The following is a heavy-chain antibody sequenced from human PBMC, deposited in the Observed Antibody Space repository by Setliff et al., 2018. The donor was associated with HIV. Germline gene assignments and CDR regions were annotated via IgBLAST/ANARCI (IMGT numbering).Heavy chain of an antibody. CDR2: INPKSGNT. J-gene: IGHJ3*02. D-gene: IGHD1-26*01. CDR3: TRWIVGSSNIFAFDI. Sequence: ASVKVSCKASGYTFTSYYIHWMRQASGRGLEWLGWINPKSGNTAYAQSFQGRVTLTTNTAISTVDMELSSLSSEDTAVYYCTRWIVGSSNIFAFDIWGQGTLVTV. V-gene: IGHV1-8*02. CDR1: GYTFTSYY.